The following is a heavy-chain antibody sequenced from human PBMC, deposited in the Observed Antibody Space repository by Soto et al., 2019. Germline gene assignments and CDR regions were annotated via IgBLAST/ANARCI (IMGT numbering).Heavy chain of an antibody. CDR3: ARHKRHCSGGSCYRWFDP. Sequence: SETLSLTCTVSGGSISSSSYYWGWIRQPTGKGLEWIGSIYYSGSTYYNPSLKSRVTISVDTSKNQSSLKLSSVTAADTAVYYCARHKRHCSGGSCYRWFDPWGQGTLVTVS. J-gene: IGHJ5*02. D-gene: IGHD2-15*01. CDR2: IYYSGST. V-gene: IGHV4-39*01. CDR1: GGSISSSSYY.